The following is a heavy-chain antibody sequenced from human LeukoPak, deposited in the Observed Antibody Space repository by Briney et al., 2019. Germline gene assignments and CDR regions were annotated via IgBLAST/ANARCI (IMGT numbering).Heavy chain of an antibody. CDR1: GFTFSSYG. J-gene: IGHJ4*02. D-gene: IGHD4-17*01. CDR2: ISYDGSNK. V-gene: IGHV3-30*18. Sequence: GRSLRLSCAASGFTFSSYGMHWVRQASGKGLEWVAVISYDGSNKYYADSVKGRFTISRDNSKNTLYLQMNSLRAEDTAVYYCAKGVTTGYWGQGTLVTVSS. CDR3: AKGVTTGY.